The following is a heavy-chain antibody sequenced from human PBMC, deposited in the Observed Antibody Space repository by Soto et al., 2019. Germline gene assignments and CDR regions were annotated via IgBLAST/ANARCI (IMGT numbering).Heavy chain of an antibody. CDR3: ARVSLYCTNGVCHFDY. J-gene: IGHJ4*02. CDR2: IYPDDSDT. D-gene: IGHD2-8*01. V-gene: IGHV5-51*01. CDR1: GYSFSNFW. Sequence: PGESLKISCQASGYSFSNFWIAWVRQMPGEGLEWLGIIYPDDSDTRYSPSFLGQVTISADKSIKTTYLQWSSLKASDTAMYYCARVSLYCTNGVCHFDYWGQGTLVTVSS.